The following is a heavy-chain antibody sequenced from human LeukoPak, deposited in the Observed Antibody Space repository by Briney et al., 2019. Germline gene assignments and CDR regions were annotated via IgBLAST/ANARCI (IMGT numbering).Heavy chain of an antibody. V-gene: IGHV3-53*01. D-gene: IGHD4-17*01. CDR3: ASGVDYGESIDY. J-gene: IGHJ4*02. CDR2: IYSGGST. CDR1: GFTVSSNY. Sequence: PGGSLRLSCAASGFTVSSNYMSWVRQAPGKRLEWVSVIYSGGSTYYADSVKGRFIISRDNSKNTLYLQMNSLRAEDTAVYYCASGVDYGESIDYWGQGTLVTVSS.